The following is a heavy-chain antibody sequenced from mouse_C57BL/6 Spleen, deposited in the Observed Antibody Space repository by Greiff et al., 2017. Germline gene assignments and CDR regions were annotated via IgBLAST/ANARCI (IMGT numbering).Heavy chain of an antibody. J-gene: IGHJ1*03. V-gene: IGHV1-26*01. CDR2: INPNNGGT. CDR3: ARLGTYYDV. Sequence: EVQLQQSGPELVKPGASVKISCKASGYTFTDYYMNWVKQSHGKSLEWIGDINPNNGGTSYNQKFKGKATLTVNKSSSTAYMELRSLTSEYSAIYNCARLGTYYDVWGTGTTVTVSS. D-gene: IGHD3-3*01. CDR1: GYTFTDYY.